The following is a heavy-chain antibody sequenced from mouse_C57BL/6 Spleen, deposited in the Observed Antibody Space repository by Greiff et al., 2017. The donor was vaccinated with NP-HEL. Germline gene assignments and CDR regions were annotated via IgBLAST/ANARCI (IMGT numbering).Heavy chain of an antibody. J-gene: IGHJ4*01. Sequence: EVKLVESGGGLVQSGRSLRLSCATSGFTFSDFYMEWVRQAPGKGLEWIAASRNKANDYTTEYSASVKGRFIVSRDTSQSILYLQMNALRADDTAIYYCARDLTDLAMDYWGQGTSVTVSS. CDR1: GFTFSDFY. D-gene: IGHD4-1*01. CDR3: ARDLTDLAMDY. CDR2: SRNKANDYTT. V-gene: IGHV7-1*01.